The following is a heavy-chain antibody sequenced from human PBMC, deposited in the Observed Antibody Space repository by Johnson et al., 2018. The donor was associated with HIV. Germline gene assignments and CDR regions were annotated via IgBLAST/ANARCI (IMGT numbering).Heavy chain of an antibody. D-gene: IGHD6-6*01. J-gene: IGHJ3*02. CDR1: GFTFDDYD. Sequence: VQLVESGGGVARPGGSLRLSCAASGFTFDDYDMNWVRQAPGKGLEWVSGINWNGDNTGYGDSVKGRFTIFRDNAKNSLYLQMNSLRAEDTAVYYCARSYSSSSHDAFEIWGQGTMVTVSS. V-gene: IGHV3-20*04. CDR3: ARSYSSSSHDAFEI. CDR2: INWNGDNT.